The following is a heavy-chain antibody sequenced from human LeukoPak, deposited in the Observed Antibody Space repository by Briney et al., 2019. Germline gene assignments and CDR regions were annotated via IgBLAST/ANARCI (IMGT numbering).Heavy chain of an antibody. CDR1: GFTVSSNY. CDR2: IYSGGTR. V-gene: IGHV3-53*01. J-gene: IGHJ4*02. D-gene: IGHD1-26*01. Sequence: PGGALRLSCAASGFTVSSNYINWVRQAPGKRLQWASRIYSGGTRYYADAWMGRFPISRDNAENSLYLRMNTLRVDDTAVYYCSILATRGLKDCWGQGTLVTVSS. CDR3: SILATRGLKDC.